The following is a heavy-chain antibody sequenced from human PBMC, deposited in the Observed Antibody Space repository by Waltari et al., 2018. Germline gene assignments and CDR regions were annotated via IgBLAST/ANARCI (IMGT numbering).Heavy chain of an antibody. CDR3: AREYCGGDCRLFDY. J-gene: IGHJ4*02. CDR2: VNPNGGGT. V-gene: IGHV1-2*02. CDR1: RDAVTEHY. Sequence: LVQSGAEVMKPGASVQVSCKASRDAVTEHYIHWVRQAPGQGLGWMGWVNPNGGGTNDATRFAGRITVTWDTSISTAYMEFSRLTSGDTAVYFCAREYCGGDCRLFDYWGQGTLVTVSS. D-gene: IGHD2-21*02.